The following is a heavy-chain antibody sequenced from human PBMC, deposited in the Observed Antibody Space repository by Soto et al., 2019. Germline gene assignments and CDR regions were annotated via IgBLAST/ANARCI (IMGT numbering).Heavy chain of an antibody. CDR2: ISWNSGSI. D-gene: IGHD5-12*01. J-gene: IGHJ6*02. CDR1: GFTFDDYA. Sequence: GGSLRLSCAASGFTFDDYAMHWVRHAPGKGLEWVSGISWNSGSIGYADSVKGRFTISRDNAKNSLYLQMNSLRAEDTALYYCAKGVDIDYYYGMDVWGQGTTVTVSS. CDR3: AKGVDIDYYYGMDV. V-gene: IGHV3-9*01.